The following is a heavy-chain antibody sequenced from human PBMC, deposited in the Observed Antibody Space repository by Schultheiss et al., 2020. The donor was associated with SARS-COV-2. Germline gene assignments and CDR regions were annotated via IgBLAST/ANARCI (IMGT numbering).Heavy chain of an antibody. J-gene: IGHJ4*02. V-gene: IGHV4-30-4*01. CDR1: GGSISNTDHY. CDR3: ARGLGRLPSGGY. CDR2: IYYSGST. Sequence: SQTLSLTCSVSGGSISNTDHYWSWVRQSPGKGLEWIGYIYYSGSTNYNPSLKSRVTISVDTSKNQFSLKLSSVTAADTAVYYCARGLGRLPSGGYWGQGTLVTVSS.